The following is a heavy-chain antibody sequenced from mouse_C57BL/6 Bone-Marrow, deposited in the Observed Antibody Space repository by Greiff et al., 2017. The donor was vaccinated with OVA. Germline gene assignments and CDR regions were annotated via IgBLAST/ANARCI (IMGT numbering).Heavy chain of an antibody. Sequence: VQLQQSGAELVRPGASVKLSCTASGFTFTDDYMHWVKQRPEQGLEWIGWIDPENGATEYASKFQGKATITADTSSNTAYLQLSSLTSEDTAVYYCTSYSNFDYWGQGTTLTVSS. V-gene: IGHV14-4*01. CDR2: IDPENGAT. J-gene: IGHJ2*01. CDR1: GFTFTDDY. CDR3: TSYSNFDY. D-gene: IGHD2-5*01.